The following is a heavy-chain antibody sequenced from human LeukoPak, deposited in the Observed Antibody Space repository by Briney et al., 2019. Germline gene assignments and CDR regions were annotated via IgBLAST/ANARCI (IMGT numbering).Heavy chain of an antibody. V-gene: IGHV4-34*01. CDR3: ARQYTFDI. J-gene: IGHJ3*02. D-gene: IGHD2/OR15-2a*01. CDR2: INHSGST. Sequence: SETLSLTCAVYGGSFSGYYWSWIRQPPGKGLEWIGEINHSGSTNYNPSLKSRVTVAIDTSKNQLSLQLTSVTAADTAVYYCARQYTFDIWGRGTMVSVSS. CDR1: GGSFSGYY.